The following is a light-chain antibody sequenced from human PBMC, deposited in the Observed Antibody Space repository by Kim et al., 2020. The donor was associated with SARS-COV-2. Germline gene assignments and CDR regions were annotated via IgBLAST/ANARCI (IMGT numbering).Light chain of an antibody. J-gene: IGKJ4*01. CDR1: QSVFFSSDNKNY. CDR2: WAS. V-gene: IGKV4-1*01. Sequence: TNNCKSSQSVFFSSDNKNYLAWYQQKPGQPPKLLISWASTRESGVPDRFSGSGSGTDFTLTISSLQAEDAAVYYCQQYYATLALTFGGGTKVDIK. CDR3: QQYYATLALT.